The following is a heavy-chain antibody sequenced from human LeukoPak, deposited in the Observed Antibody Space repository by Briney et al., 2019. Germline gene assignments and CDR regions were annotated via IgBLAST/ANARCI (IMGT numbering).Heavy chain of an antibody. J-gene: IGHJ4*02. Sequence: SETPSLTCTVSGGSISSYYWSWIRQSAGKGLEWIGRIYTSGSTDYNPSLKSRVTMSVDTSKNQFSLKLSSVTAADTAMYYCARNGGSGTYYDGNFDYWGQGTLITVSS. CDR1: GGSISSYY. V-gene: IGHV4-4*07. D-gene: IGHD1-26*01. CDR2: IYTSGST. CDR3: ARNGGSGTYYDGNFDY.